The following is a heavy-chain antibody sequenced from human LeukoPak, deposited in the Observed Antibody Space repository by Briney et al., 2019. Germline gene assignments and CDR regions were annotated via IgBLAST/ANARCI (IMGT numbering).Heavy chain of an antibody. J-gene: IGHJ5*02. CDR2: ISGGSSAV. Sequence: HPGGSLRLSCAASGFTFSYYAMSWVRQVPGKGLEWVSAISGGSSAVYYADNVKGRFTISRDNSKNELYLQMNSLRAEDTAVYYCASLAGVPAAVLKWFDTWGQGTLVTVSS. V-gene: IGHV3-23*01. CDR3: ASLAGVPAAVLKWFDT. D-gene: IGHD2-2*01. CDR1: GFTFSYYA.